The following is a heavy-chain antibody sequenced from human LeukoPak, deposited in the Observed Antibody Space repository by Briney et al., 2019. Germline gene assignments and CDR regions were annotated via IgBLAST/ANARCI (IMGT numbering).Heavy chain of an antibody. CDR1: GGSISSSSYY. Sequence: SETLSLTCTVSGGSISSSSYYWGWIRQPPGKGLEWIGSIYYSGSTYYNPSLKSRVTISVDTSKNQFSLKLSSVTAAAQAVYYCARRGIAAAGTGSWGQGTLVTVSS. D-gene: IGHD6-13*01. CDR3: ARRGIAAAGTGS. CDR2: IYYSGST. V-gene: IGHV4-39*01. J-gene: IGHJ5*02.